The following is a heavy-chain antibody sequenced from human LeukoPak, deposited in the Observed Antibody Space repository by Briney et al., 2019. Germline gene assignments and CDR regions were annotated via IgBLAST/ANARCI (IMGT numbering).Heavy chain of an antibody. V-gene: IGHV3-7*03. CDR3: ARAMHS. J-gene: IGHJ4*02. Sequence: PGGSLRLSCAASGFTFGNYWMTWVRQAPGKGLEWAANIKQDGSEKYYVDSVKGRFTISRDNATNSLYLQMNSLRAEDTAVYYCARAMHSWGQGTLVTVSS. CDR2: IKQDGSEK. CDR1: GFTFGNYW.